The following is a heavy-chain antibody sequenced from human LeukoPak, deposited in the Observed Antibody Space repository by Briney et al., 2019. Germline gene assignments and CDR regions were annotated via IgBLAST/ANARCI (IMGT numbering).Heavy chain of an antibody. CDR1: GFTFSNAW. D-gene: IGHD3-10*01. V-gene: IGHV3-15*01. Sequence: PGGFLRLSCAASGFTFSNAWMSWVCQAPGKGLEWVGRIKSKTDGGTTDYAAPVKGRFTISRDDSKNTLYLQMNSLKTEDTAVYYCTTDLLWFGELFRYWGQGTLVTVSS. CDR3: TTDLLWFGELFRY. J-gene: IGHJ4*02. CDR2: IKSKTDGGTT.